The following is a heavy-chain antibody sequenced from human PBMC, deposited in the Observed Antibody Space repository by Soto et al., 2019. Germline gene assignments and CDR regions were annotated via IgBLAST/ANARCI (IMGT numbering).Heavy chain of an antibody. CDR3: ARRFGYSSSYNSYYLDV. D-gene: IGHD6-13*01. CDR2: IRVYNGNT. CDR1: GYTFSSYG. V-gene: IGHV1-18*01. J-gene: IGHJ6*03. Sequence: QVQLVQSGGEVKKPGASVKVSCKASGYTFSSYGISWVRQAPGQGLEWMGWIRVYNGNTNYAEKFQGRVTMTTDTSTSTGYMELGSLTSDDTAVYYCARRFGYSSSYNSYYLDVWGKGTTVTVSS.